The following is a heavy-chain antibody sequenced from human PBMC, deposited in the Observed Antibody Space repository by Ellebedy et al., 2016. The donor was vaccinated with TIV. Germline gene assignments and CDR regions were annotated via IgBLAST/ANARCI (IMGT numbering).Heavy chain of an antibody. Sequence: GGSLRLSCAASGFTFSSCAMSWARQAPGKGLEWVSSISGNGGSTIYADSVKGRFTISRDNSKNTLYLQMNSLRAEDTAIYYCAKNMRTVTTTIDYWGQGTLVTVSS. CDR2: ISGNGGST. V-gene: IGHV3-23*01. J-gene: IGHJ4*02. D-gene: IGHD4-17*01. CDR1: GFTFSSCA. CDR3: AKNMRTVTTTIDY.